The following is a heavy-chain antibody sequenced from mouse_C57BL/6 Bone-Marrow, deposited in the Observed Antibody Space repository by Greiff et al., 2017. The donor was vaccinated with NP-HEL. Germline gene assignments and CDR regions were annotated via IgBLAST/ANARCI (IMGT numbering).Heavy chain of an antibody. CDR3: ARHEEYDYDDYAMDY. CDR2: FYPGSGSI. J-gene: IGHJ4*01. D-gene: IGHD2-4*01. V-gene: IGHV1-62-2*01. CDR1: GYTFTEYT. Sequence: VKLQESGAELVKPGASVKLSCKASGYTFTEYTIHWVKQRPGQGLEWIGWFYPGSGSIKYNEKFKDKATLTADKSSSTVYMELSRLTSEDSAVYFCARHEEYDYDDYAMDYWGQGASVTVSS.